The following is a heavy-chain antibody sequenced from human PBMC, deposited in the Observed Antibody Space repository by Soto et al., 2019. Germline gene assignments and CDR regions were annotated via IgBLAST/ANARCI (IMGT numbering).Heavy chain of an antibody. CDR3: ARVRQQLARYYFDY. CDR2: IIPILGIA. J-gene: IGHJ4*02. CDR1: GGTFSSYT. Sequence: SVKVSCKASGGTFSSYTISWVRQAPGQGLEWMGRIIPILGIANYAQKFQGRVTITADKSTSTAYMELSSLRSEDTAVYYCARVRQQLARYYFDYWGQGTLVTVSS. D-gene: IGHD6-13*01. V-gene: IGHV1-69*02.